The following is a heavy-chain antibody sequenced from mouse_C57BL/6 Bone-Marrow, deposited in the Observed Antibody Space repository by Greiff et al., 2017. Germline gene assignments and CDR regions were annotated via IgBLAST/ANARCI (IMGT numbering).Heavy chain of an antibody. Sequence: EVKLEESGAELVRPGASVKLSCTASGFNIKDYYMHWVKQRPEQGLEWIGRIDPEDGDTEYAPKFQGKATMTADTSSNTAYLQLSSLTSEDTAVYYCTTNYGSSYPYYFDYWGQGTTLTVSS. CDR3: TTNYGSSYPYYFDY. D-gene: IGHD1-1*01. CDR1: GFNIKDYY. V-gene: IGHV14-1*01. CDR2: IDPEDGDT. J-gene: IGHJ2*01.